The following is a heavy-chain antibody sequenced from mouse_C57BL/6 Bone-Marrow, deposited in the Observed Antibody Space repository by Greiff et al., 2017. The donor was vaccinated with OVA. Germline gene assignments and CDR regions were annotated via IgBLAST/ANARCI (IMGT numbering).Heavy chain of an antibody. CDR1: GYTFTSSW. V-gene: IGHV1-74*01. J-gene: IGHJ1*03. Sequence: QVQLQQPGAELVKPGASVKVSCKASGYTFTSSWMHWVKQRPGQGLEWIGRIHPSDSDTNYNQQFKGKATLTVAKSSSTAYMQLSSLTSEDSAVDDCAIAWVLRYNWYCGVWGTGTTVTVAS. D-gene: IGHD1-1*01. CDR2: IHPSDSDT. CDR3: AIAWVLRYNWYCGV.